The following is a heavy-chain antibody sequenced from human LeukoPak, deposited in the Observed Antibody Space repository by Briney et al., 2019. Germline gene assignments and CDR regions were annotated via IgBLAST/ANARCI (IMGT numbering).Heavy chain of an antibody. CDR1: GGSISSSSYY. CDR3: ARQRSGSYLHFDY. V-gene: IGHV4-39*01. CDR2: IYYSGST. J-gene: IGHJ4*02. Sequence: SETLSLTRTVPGGSISSSSYYWGWIRQPPGKGLEWIGSIYYSGSTYYNPSLKSRVTISVDTSKNQFSLKLSSVTAADTAVYYCARQRSGSYLHFDYWGQGTLVTVSS. D-gene: IGHD1-26*01.